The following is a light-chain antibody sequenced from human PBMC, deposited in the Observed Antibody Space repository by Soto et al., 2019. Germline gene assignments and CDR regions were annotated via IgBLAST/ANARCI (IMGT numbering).Light chain of an antibody. J-gene: IGKJ2*01. CDR2: GAS. CDR1: QSVSSSY. Sequence: EIVLTQSPGTLSLSPGERATLSCRASQSVSSSYLAWYQQNPGQAPRLLIYGASSRATGLPDRFSCSGSGTDCTLTSSRLEPEDFAVYYCQQYGSSPYTVGQGTKLEIK. CDR3: QQYGSSPYT. V-gene: IGKV3-20*01.